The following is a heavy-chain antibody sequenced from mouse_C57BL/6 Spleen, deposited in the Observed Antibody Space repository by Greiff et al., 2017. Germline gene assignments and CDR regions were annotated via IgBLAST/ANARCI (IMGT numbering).Heavy chain of an antibody. CDR2: INPNYGTT. CDR1: GYSFTDYN. V-gene: IGHV1-39*01. CDR3: ASLSYYYAMDY. Sequence: EVKLMESGPELVKPGASVKISCKASGYSFTDYNMNWVKQSNGKSLEWSGVINPNYGTTSYNQKFKGKATLTVDQSSSTAYMQLNSLTSEDSAVYYCASLSYYYAMDYWGQGTSVTVSS. J-gene: IGHJ4*01.